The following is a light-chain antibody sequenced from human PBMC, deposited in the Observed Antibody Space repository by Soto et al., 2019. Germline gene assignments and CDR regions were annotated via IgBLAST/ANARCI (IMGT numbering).Light chain of an antibody. J-gene: IGKJ1*01. Sequence: DIQLTQSPSFLSASVGDRVTITCRASQGISSYLAWYQQKPGKAPKLLIYKASNLESGVPSRFSGSGSGTEFTLTISSLQPDDFATYCCQHYNSYSEAFGQGTKVDIK. CDR1: QGISSY. V-gene: IGKV1-5*03. CDR2: KAS. CDR3: QHYNSYSEA.